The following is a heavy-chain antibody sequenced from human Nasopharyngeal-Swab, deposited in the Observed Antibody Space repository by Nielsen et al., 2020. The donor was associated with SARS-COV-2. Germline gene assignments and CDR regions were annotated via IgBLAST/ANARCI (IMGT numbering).Heavy chain of an antibody. CDR3: SRDKSGLLWFGELSP. Sequence: GESLKISCAASGFTFSSYSMNWVRQAPGKGLEWVSSISSSSSYIYYADSVEGRFTISRDNAKNSLYLQMNSLRAEDTAVYYCSRDKSGLLWFGELSPWGQGTLVTVSS. J-gene: IGHJ5*02. CDR1: GFTFSSYS. V-gene: IGHV3-21*01. CDR2: ISSSSSYI. D-gene: IGHD3-10*01.